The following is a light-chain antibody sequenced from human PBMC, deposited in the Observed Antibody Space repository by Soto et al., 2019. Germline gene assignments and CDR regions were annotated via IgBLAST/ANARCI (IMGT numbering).Light chain of an antibody. V-gene: IGKV3-20*01. CDR3: QQYGRSPPNT. CDR2: GAS. J-gene: IGKJ2*01. Sequence: ESVLTQSPGTLSLSPGERATLSCRASQSVSSSYLAWYQQKPGQAPRLLIYGASSRATGIPDRFSGSGSGPDFTLTISRLEPEDFAVYYCQQYGRSPPNTFGQGTKLEIK. CDR1: QSVSSSY.